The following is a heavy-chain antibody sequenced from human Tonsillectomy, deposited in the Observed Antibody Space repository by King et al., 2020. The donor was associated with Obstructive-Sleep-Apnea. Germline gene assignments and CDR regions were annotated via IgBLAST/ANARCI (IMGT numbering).Heavy chain of an antibody. CDR1: GFTFSSYA. J-gene: IGHJ6*02. D-gene: IGHD1-26*01. CDR3: AKSVSGSFDYYDMDV. Sequence: VQLVESGGGFVQPGGSLRLSCAASGFTFSSYAMSWVRQAPGKGLEWVSVISGSGGSTYYADSVRGRFTISSDNSKNMLYLQMNSQRAEDTAVYFCAKSVSGSFDYYDMDVWGQGTTVTVSS. CDR2: ISGSGGST. V-gene: IGHV3-23*04.